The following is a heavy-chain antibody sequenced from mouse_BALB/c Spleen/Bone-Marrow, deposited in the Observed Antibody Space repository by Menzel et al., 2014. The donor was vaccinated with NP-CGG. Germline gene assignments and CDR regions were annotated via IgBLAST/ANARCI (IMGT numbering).Heavy chain of an antibody. CDR3: TPYGNYGWDY. CDR1: GFNIKDSY. D-gene: IGHD2-10*02. J-gene: IGHJ4*01. Sequence: VQLKQSGAELVRSGASVKLSCTGSGFNIKDSYIHWVKQRPGQGLEWIGWIDPENGDTEYAPKFQGKATMTADTSSNTAYLQLSSLTSEDTAVYYCTPYGNYGWDYWGQGTSVTVSS. V-gene: IGHV14-4*02. CDR2: IDPENGDT.